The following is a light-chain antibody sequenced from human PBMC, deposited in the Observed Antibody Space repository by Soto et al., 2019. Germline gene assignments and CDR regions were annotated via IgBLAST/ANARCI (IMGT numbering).Light chain of an antibody. CDR2: GAS. CDR3: QQYGSSPQT. J-gene: IGKJ1*01. V-gene: IGKV3-20*01. Sequence: EILLAQSPGTLSLSPGERATLSCMVSQSVSSSYLAWYQRKPGQAPRLIIYGASSRATGIPDRFSGSGSGTDFTLTISRLEPEDVSVYYCQQYGSSPQTLGQGTKVDIK. CDR1: QSVSSSY.